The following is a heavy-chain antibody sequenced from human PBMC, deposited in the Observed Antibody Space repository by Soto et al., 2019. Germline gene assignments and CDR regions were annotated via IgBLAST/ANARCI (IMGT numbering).Heavy chain of an antibody. D-gene: IGHD2-15*01. CDR1: GFTLSSYW. J-gene: IGHJ5*02. CDR2: INGDGSTT. Sequence: EVQLVESGGGLVQPGGSLRLSCAASGFTLSSYWMHWVRQAPGKGLVWVSRINGDGSTTTYADSVKGRFTISRDNAKNTLYLQMSSLRAEDTAVYYCARSLCSGGSCDARDSWGQGTLVTVSS. CDR3: ARSLCSGGSCDARDS. V-gene: IGHV3-74*01.